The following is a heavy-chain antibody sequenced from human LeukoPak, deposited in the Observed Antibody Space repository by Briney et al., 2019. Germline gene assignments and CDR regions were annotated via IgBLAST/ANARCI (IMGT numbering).Heavy chain of an antibody. J-gene: IGHJ4*01. V-gene: IGHV3-7*01. CDR3: ARDGTAAGLYFDL. D-gene: IGHD6-13*01. CDR2: IRQDGGEK. Sequence: GRSLRLSCAVSGFTFSSYWMNWVRQAPGKGLEWLASIRQDGGEKSYVDSVKGRFTISRDNTIDSVYLQMSSLRAEDTAVYYCARDGTAAGLYFDLWGHGTLVTVSS. CDR1: GFTFSSYW.